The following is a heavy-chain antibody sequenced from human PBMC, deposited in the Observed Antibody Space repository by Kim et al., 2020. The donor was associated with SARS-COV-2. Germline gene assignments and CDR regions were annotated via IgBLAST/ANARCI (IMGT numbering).Heavy chain of an antibody. D-gene: IGHD3-10*01. CDR2: IYYSGST. J-gene: IGHJ6*03. Sequence: SETLSLTCTVSGGSISSYYWSWIRQPPGKGLEWIGYIYYSGSTNYNPSLKSRVTISVDTSKNQFSLKLSSVTAADTAVYYCARVGGSGSYLPYYYYYMDVWGKGTTVTVSS. CDR3: ARVGGSGSYLPYYYYYMDV. CDR1: GGSISSYY. V-gene: IGHV4-59*01.